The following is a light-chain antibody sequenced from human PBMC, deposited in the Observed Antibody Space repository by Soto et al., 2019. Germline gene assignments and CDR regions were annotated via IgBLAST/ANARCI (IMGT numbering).Light chain of an antibody. CDR3: KHYNNWPLT. V-gene: IGKV3-15*01. Sequence: EIVLTQSPATLSLSPGEGATLSCRASQSVGRNLAWYQQKPGQAPGLLIYGASTRATGIPARFSGSGSGTEFTLTISSLQSEDFAVYYCKHYNNWPLTFGGGTKVDIK. CDR2: GAS. J-gene: IGKJ4*01. CDR1: QSVGRN.